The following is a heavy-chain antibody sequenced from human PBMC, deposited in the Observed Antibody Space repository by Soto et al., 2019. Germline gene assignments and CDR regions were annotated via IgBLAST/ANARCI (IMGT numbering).Heavy chain of an antibody. CDR2: ISYDGSNK. CDR3: AKIRVDTAMALDY. J-gene: IGHJ4*02. V-gene: IGHV3-30*18. CDR1: AITFSSYG. D-gene: IGHD5-18*01. Sequence: PGGSLRLSCAASAITFSSYGLPRVRPAPGKGLEWVAVISYDGSNKYYADSVKGRFTISRDNSKNTLYLQMNSLRAEDTAVYYCAKIRVDTAMALDYWGQGTLVT.